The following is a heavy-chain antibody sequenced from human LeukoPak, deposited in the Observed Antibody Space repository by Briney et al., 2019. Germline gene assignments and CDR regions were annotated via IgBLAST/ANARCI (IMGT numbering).Heavy chain of an antibody. Sequence: GGSLRLSCAASGFTFSSYAMSWVRQAPGKGLEWVSAISGSGGSTYYADSVKGRFTISRDNSKNTLYLQMNSLRAEDTAIYYCARVWRGNYYDYWGQGTLVTVSS. CDR1: GFTFSSYA. D-gene: IGHD1-1*01. CDR3: ARVWRGNYYDY. V-gene: IGHV3-23*01. J-gene: IGHJ4*02. CDR2: ISGSGGST.